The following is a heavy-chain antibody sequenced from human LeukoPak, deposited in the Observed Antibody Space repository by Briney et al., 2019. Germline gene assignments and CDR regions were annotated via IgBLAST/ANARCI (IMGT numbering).Heavy chain of an antibody. J-gene: IGHJ4*02. Sequence: PSETLSLTCAVSDYSISSGYYWGWIRQPPGKGLEWIGNINHSGSTYYSPSLKSRVTISVDTSKNQFPLKLSSLTAADTAIYYCARVLFDSTPYFSYFDYWGQGTLVTVSS. CDR3: ARVLFDSTPYFSYFDY. D-gene: IGHD2/OR15-2a*01. CDR2: INHSGST. CDR1: DYSISSGYY. V-gene: IGHV4-38-2*01.